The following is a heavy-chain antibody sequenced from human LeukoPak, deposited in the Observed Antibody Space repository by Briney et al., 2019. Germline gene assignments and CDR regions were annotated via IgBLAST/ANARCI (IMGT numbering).Heavy chain of an antibody. V-gene: IGHV1-8*01. CDR2: MNPNSGNT. Sequence: ASVKVSCKASGYTFTSYDFNWVRQATGQGLEWMGWMNPNSGNTGYAQKFQGRVTMTRNTSISTAYMELSSLRSEDTAVYYCARYGYYYDSSGYSPFDYWGQGTLVTVSS. CDR1: GYTFTSYD. CDR3: ARYGYYYDSSGYSPFDY. J-gene: IGHJ4*02. D-gene: IGHD3-22*01.